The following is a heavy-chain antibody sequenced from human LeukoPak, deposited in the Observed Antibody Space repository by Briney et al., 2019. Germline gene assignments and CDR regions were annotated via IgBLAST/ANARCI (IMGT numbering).Heavy chain of an antibody. J-gene: IGHJ4*02. Sequence: SQTLSLTCTVSGGSISGYYWTWIRQPPGKGLEWIGYIYYTGSTNYNPSLKSRVTISVDTSKNQFSLNLSSVTAADTALYYCARFDRDGYNLDYWGQGTLVTVSS. CDR3: ARFDRDGYNLDY. V-gene: IGHV4-59*01. D-gene: IGHD5-24*01. CDR1: GGSISGYY. CDR2: IYYTGST.